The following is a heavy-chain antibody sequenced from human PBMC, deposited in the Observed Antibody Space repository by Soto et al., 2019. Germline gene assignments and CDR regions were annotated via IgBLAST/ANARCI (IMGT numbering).Heavy chain of an antibody. Sequence: EVQLVESGGGLVQPGGSLRLSCAASGFTFSSYSMNWVRQAPGKGLEWVSYISSSSSTIYYADSVKGRFTISRDNAKNSLYLQMNSLRAEDTAVYYCARVAMFRGVISFDPWGQGTLVTVSS. CDR2: ISSSSSTI. V-gene: IGHV3-48*01. D-gene: IGHD3-10*01. CDR3: ARVAMFRGVISFDP. J-gene: IGHJ5*02. CDR1: GFTFSSYS.